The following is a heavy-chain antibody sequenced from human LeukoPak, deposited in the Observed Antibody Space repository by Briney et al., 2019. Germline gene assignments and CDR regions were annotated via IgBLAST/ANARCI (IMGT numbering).Heavy chain of an antibody. D-gene: IGHD3-10*01. CDR1: GFTFSNAY. CDR3: ARSMVRGVYDY. V-gene: IGHV3-66*01. Sequence: GSLRLSCAASGFTFSNAYMGWVRQAPGKGLEWVSVLYSNGNRHYADSVQGRFTISRDNAKNSLYLQMNSLRAEDTAVYYCARSMVRGVYDYWGQGTLVTVSS. CDR2: LYSNGNR. J-gene: IGHJ4*02.